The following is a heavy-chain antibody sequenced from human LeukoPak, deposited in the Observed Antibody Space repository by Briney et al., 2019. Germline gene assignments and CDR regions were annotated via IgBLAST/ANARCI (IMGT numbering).Heavy chain of an antibody. Sequence: ASVKVSCKASGYTFTSYDINWVRQATGQGLEWMGWMNPNSGNTGYAQKFQGRVTMTRNTSISTAYMELSSLRSEGTAVYYCARGEPSGGWLVYWGQGTLVTVSS. J-gene: IGHJ4*02. CDR1: GYTFTSYD. CDR3: ARGEPSGGWLVY. D-gene: IGHD3-10*01. CDR2: MNPNSGNT. V-gene: IGHV1-8*01.